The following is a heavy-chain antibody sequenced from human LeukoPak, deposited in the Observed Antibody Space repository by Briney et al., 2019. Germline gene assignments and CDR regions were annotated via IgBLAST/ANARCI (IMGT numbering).Heavy chain of an antibody. D-gene: IGHD3-10*01. J-gene: IGHJ4*02. V-gene: IGHV3-23*01. CDR3: AKVVRGVIGFDY. Sequence: GGSLRLSCAASGFTFSSYAMSWVRQAPGKGLEWVSAISGSGGSTYYADSVKGRFTISRDNSKNTLCLQMNSLRAEDTAVYYCAKVVRGVIGFDYWGQGTLVTVSS. CDR2: ISGSGGST. CDR1: GFTFSSYA.